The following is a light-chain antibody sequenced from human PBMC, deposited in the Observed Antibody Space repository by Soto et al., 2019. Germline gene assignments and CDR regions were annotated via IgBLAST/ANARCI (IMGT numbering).Light chain of an antibody. Sequence: EIVLTQSPGTLSLSPRERATLSCRASQSVSSSYLAWYQQKPGQAPRLLIYGTSSSATAIPDRFSGSGSGTDFTLTISRLEPEDFAVYYCQQYGSSSWTFGQGTKVDIK. V-gene: IGKV3-20*01. CDR1: QSVSSSY. CDR3: QQYGSSSWT. CDR2: GTS. J-gene: IGKJ1*01.